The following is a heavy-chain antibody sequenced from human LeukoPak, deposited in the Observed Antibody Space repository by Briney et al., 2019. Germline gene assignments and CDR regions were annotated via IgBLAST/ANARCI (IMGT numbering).Heavy chain of an antibody. D-gene: IGHD3-10*01. CDR1: GFTFSSYA. V-gene: IGHV3-30*04. Sequence: PGRSLRLSCAASGFTFSSYAMHWVRQAPGKGLEWVAVISYDGSNKYYADSVKGRFTISRDNSRNIMNLQTDSLRPEDTALYYCARAMVRGVIPYWGQGTLVTVSS. CDR3: ARAMVRGVIPY. J-gene: IGHJ4*02. CDR2: ISYDGSNK.